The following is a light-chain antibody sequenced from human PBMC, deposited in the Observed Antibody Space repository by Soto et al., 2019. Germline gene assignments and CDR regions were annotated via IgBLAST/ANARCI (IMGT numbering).Light chain of an antibody. CDR3: QQSYSIPPIT. V-gene: IGKV1-39*01. CDR2: GAS. J-gene: IGKJ5*01. Sequence: IQMTQSPSSLSASVGARVTITCRASQTINNNLNWYQQKPGEAPKLLIYGASSLQSGVPSRFSGSGSGTEFTLTISSLQPEDFATYYCQQSYSIPPITFGQGTRLEIK. CDR1: QTINNN.